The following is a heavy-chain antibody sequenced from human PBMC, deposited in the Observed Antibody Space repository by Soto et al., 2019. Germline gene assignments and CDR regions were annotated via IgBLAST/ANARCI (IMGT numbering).Heavy chain of an antibody. J-gene: IGHJ4*02. CDR3: TGPYPYYFDS. V-gene: IGHV4-34*01. CDR1: GGSFSTYY. Sequence: PSETLSLTCTVYGGSFSTYYWSWIRQHPGKGLEWIGEINHSGNTNYNPSLMGRVTMSFDTSKNQFSLKLSSVTAADTAVYYCTGPYPYYFDSWGQGTLVTVSS. CDR2: INHSGNT.